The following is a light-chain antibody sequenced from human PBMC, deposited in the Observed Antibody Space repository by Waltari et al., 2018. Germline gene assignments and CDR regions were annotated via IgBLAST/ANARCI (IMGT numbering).Light chain of an antibody. CDR1: SSNIGAGYD. J-gene: IGLJ1*01. CDR3: QSYDSSLSGYV. Sequence: QSVLTHPPSVSGAPGQRLTIPCTGSSSNIGAGYDVHWYQQLPGTAPKLLIYGTSNRPSGVPDRFSGSKSGTSASLAIPGLQAEDEADYYCQSYDSSLSGYVFGTGTKVTVL. V-gene: IGLV1-40*01. CDR2: GTS.